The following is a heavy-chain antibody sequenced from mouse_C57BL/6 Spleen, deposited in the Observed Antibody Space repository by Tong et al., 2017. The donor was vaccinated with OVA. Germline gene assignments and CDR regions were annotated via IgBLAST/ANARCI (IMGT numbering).Heavy chain of an antibody. Sequence: EVQLQQSGAELVRSGASVKLSCTASGFNIKDYYMHWVKQRPEQGLEWIGWIDPENGDTEYAPKFQGKATMTADTSSNTAYLQLSSLTSEDSAVYYCARWAVTTAFAYWGQGTLVTVSA. CDR3: ARWAVTTAFAY. V-gene: IGHV14-4*02. D-gene: IGHD2-1*01. CDR2: IDPENGDT. J-gene: IGHJ3*01. CDR1: GFNIKDYY.